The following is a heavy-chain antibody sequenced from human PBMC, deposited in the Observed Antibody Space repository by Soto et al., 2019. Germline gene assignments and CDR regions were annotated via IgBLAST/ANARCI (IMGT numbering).Heavy chain of an antibody. V-gene: IGHV5-51*01. CDR2: IYPGDSDT. Sequence: PGESLKISCKGPGYSFTSYWIGWVRQMPGKGLEWMGIIYPGDSDTRYSPSFQGQVTISADKSISTAYLQWSSLKASDTAMYYCARVSGWRYYYYYGMDVWGQGTTVTVSS. J-gene: IGHJ6*02. D-gene: IGHD6-19*01. CDR1: GYSFTSYW. CDR3: ARVSGWRYYYYYGMDV.